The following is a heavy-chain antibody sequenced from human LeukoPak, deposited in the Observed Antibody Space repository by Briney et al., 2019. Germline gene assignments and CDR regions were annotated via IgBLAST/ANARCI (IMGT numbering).Heavy chain of an antibody. Sequence: GGALRLSCAASGFTFNNYAMYWVRQAPGKGLEWVSSISGGGGTTYYADSAKGRFTISRDNSQNTLYLQMNSLRAEDTAVYYCARDYADYVGYFFFDYWGQGTLVTVSS. CDR1: GFTFNNYA. CDR2: ISGGGGTT. V-gene: IGHV3-23*01. CDR3: ARDYADYVGYFFFDY. D-gene: IGHD4-17*01. J-gene: IGHJ4*02.